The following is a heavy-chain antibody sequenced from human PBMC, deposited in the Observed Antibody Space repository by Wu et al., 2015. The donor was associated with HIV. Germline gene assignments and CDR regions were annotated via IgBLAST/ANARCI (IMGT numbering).Heavy chain of an antibody. J-gene: IGHJ2*01. Sequence: QVQLVQSGAEVKKPGASVKVSCKTSGYTFTDYSIHWVRQAPGQGLEWMGWINPNSDVTSYAQKFQGRVTMTRDTSISTAYMDLSRLRSDDTAVYYCASPNLNPYNNGGTNPFDLWGRGTWSLSPQ. CDR1: GYTFTDYS. CDR3: ASPNLNPYNNGGTNPFDL. CDR2: INPNSDVT. V-gene: IGHV1-2*02. D-gene: IGHD2-8*01.